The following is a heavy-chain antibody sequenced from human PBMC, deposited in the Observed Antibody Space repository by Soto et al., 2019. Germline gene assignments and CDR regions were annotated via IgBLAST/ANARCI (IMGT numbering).Heavy chain of an antibody. Sequence: LSLTCAVYGGSFSGYYWSWIRQPPGKGLEWIGEINHSGSANYNPSLKSRVTISVDTSKNQFSLKLSSVTAADTAVYYCARGRGLGALPPRWFDPWGQGTLVTVSS. CDR2: INHSGSA. CDR1: GGSFSGYY. J-gene: IGHJ5*02. CDR3: ARGRGLGALPPRWFDP. D-gene: IGHD1-26*01. V-gene: IGHV4-34*01.